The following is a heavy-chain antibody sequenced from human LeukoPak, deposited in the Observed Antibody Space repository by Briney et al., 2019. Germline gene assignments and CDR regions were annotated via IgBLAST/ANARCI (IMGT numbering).Heavy chain of an antibody. D-gene: IGHD1-14*01. J-gene: IGHJ4*01. CDR2: ISRGGSPI. V-gene: IGHV3-11*04. CDR1: GITFSDYY. Sequence: GGSLRLSCTASGITFSDYYMNWIRQAPGKGLEWLSFISRGGSPIYYADSVKGRFTISRDNAKNSLYLQMNSLRVEGTAMYYCVITAGPPTDHWGQGALVTVSS. CDR3: VITAGPPTDH.